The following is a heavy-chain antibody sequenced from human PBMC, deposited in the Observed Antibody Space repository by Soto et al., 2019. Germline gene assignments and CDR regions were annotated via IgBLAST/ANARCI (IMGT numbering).Heavy chain of an antibody. CDR3: ARVTEYSSSWFPLYYYYYMDV. V-gene: IGHV5-51*01. CDR2: IYPGDSDT. D-gene: IGHD6-13*01. Sequence: ASVKVSCKGSGYSFTSYWIGWVRQMPGKGLEWMGFIYPGDSDTRYSPSFQGQVTISADKSISTAYLQLSSLKASDTAMYYCARVTEYSSSWFPLYYYYYMDVWGKGTTVTVSS. CDR1: GYSFTSYW. J-gene: IGHJ6*03.